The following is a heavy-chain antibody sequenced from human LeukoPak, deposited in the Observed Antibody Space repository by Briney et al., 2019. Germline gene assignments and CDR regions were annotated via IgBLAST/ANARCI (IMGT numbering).Heavy chain of an antibody. CDR3: ARDNSGSDGGYYFDY. V-gene: IGHV1-2*02. D-gene: IGHD4-23*01. CDR1: GYTFTGYY. J-gene: IGHJ4*02. CDR2: INPNSGGT. Sequence: AASVKVSCKASGYTFTGYYMHWVRQAPGQGLEWMGWINPNSGGTNYAQKFQGRVTMTRDTSISTAYMELSRLRSDDTAVYYCARDNSGSDGGYYFDYWGQGTLVTVSS.